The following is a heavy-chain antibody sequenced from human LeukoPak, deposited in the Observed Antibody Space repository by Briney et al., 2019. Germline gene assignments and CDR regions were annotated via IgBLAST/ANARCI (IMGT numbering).Heavy chain of an antibody. Sequence: PSETLSLTCAVYGGSFSGYYWSWTRQPPGKGLEWIGEINHSGSTNYNPSLKSRVTISVDTSKNQFSLKLSSVTAADTAVYYCARGARAGWNYDWFDPWGQGTLVTVSS. CDR2: INHSGST. J-gene: IGHJ5*02. V-gene: IGHV4-34*01. CDR3: ARGARAGWNYDWFDP. CDR1: GGSFSGYY. D-gene: IGHD1-7*01.